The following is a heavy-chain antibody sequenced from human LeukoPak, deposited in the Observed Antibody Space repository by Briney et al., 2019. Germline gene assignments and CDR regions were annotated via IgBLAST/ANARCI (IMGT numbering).Heavy chain of an antibody. CDR2: ITDSGEGT. D-gene: IGHD2-8*01. CDR1: GFTFSSSA. Sequence: GGSLRLSCAASGFTFSSSAMSWVRQAPGKGLEWVSSITDSGEGTYYADSVKGRFTISRDDSKNTLHLQMNSLRAEDTAVYYCANGGTNGYSDYWGQGTLVTVSS. J-gene: IGHJ4*02. CDR3: ANGGTNGYSDY. V-gene: IGHV3-23*01.